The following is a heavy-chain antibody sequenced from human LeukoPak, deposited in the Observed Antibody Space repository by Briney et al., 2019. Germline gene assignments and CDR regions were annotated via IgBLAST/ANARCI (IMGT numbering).Heavy chain of an antibody. CDR2: ISSSSSTI. CDR1: GFTFSSYS. J-gene: IGHJ4*02. V-gene: IGHV3-48*04. CDR3: VREDLDYGDPVD. Sequence: GGSLRLSCAASGFTFSSYSMNWVRQAPGKGLEWVSYISSSSSTIYYADSVKGRFTISRDNAKNSLYLQMNSLRAEDTAVYYCVREDLDYGDPVDWGQGSLVTVSS. D-gene: IGHD4-17*01.